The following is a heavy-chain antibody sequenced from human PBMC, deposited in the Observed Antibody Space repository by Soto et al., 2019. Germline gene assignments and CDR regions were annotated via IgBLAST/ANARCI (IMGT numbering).Heavy chain of an antibody. CDR3: ARVPYSSSWYYFDY. D-gene: IGHD6-13*01. CDR2: IYHSGST. V-gene: IGHV4-30-2*01. CDR1: GGSISSGGYS. J-gene: IGHJ4*02. Sequence: QLQLQESGSGLVKPSQTLSLTCAVSGGSISSGGYSWSWIRQPPGKGLEWIGYIYHSGSTYYNPSLKSRVTISVDRSKNQFSLKLSSVTAPDTAVYYCARVPYSSSWYYFDYWGQGTLVTVSS.